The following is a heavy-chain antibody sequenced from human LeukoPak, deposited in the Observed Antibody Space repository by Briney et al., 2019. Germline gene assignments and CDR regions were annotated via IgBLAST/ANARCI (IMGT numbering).Heavy chain of an antibody. D-gene: IGHD2-15*01. CDR3: AREDCSGGSCYLLCY. V-gene: IGHV1-69*13. J-gene: IGHJ4*02. Sequence: SVKVSCKASGGTFSSYAISRVRQAPGQGLEWMGGIIPIFGTANYAQKFQGRVTITADESTSTAYMELSSLRSEDTAVYYCAREDCSGGSCYLLCYWGQGTLVTVSS. CDR2: IIPIFGTA. CDR1: GGTFSSYA.